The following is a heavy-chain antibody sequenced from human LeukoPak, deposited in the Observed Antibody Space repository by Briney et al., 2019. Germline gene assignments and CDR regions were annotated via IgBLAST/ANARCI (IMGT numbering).Heavy chain of an antibody. CDR2: VDNDGSST. CDR3: AKGGLRLTAY. D-gene: IGHD4/OR15-4a*01. CDR1: GFIFSNYW. J-gene: IGHJ4*02. Sequence: PGGSLRLSCAASGFIFSNYWIHWVRQSPGKGRVWVSRVDNDGSSTTYADSVKGRFTISRDNAKNTLYLQMNSLRAEDTAVYYCAKGGLRLTAYWGQGTLVTVSS. V-gene: IGHV3-74*03.